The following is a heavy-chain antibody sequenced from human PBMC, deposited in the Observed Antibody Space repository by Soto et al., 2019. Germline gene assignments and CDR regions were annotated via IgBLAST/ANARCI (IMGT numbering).Heavy chain of an antibody. CDR2: IYYSGST. CDR1: GGSISSGDYY. CDR3: ARDGSLGQLVPYYDYGMDV. V-gene: IGHV4-30-4*01. J-gene: IGHJ6*02. Sequence: QVQLQESGPGLVKPSQTLSLTCTVSGGSISSGDYYWSWIRQPPGKGLEWIGYIYYSGSTYYNPSLKSRVTTSVDTSTNHFSLKLSSVTAADTAVYYCARDGSLGQLVPYYDYGMDVWVQGTTVTVSS. D-gene: IGHD6-6*01.